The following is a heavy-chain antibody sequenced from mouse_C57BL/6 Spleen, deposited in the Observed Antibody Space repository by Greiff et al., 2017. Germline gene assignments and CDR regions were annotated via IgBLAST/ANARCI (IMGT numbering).Heavy chain of an antibody. CDR1: GYTFTSYW. V-gene: IGHV1-50*01. CDR2: IDPSDSYT. Sequence: QVQLQQPGAELVKPGASVKLSCKASGYTFTSYWMQWVKQRPGQGLEWIGEIDPSDSYTNYNHKFKGKATLTVDTSSSTAYMQLSSLTSEDSAVYYCARSGGSNFQGYFDVWGTGTTVTVSS. CDR3: ARSGGSNFQGYFDV. J-gene: IGHJ1*03. D-gene: IGHD3-1*01.